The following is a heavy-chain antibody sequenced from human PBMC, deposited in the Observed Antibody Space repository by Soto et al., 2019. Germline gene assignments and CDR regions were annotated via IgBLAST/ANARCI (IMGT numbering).Heavy chain of an antibody. Sequence: PSETLSLTCTVSGGSISSDFWSWIRQPPGKGLEWIGYISISGNTDYSPSLKSRATISADTSRNQFSLKLRSVTAADTAVYYCATLDYGGNSDYYYGMDVWGQGTTVTVSS. V-gene: IGHV4-59*12. CDR1: GGSISSDF. CDR2: ISISGNT. CDR3: ATLDYGGNSDYYYGMDV. D-gene: IGHD4-17*01. J-gene: IGHJ6*02.